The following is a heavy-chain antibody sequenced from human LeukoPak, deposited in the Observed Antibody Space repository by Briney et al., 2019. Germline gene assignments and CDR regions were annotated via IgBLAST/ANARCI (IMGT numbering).Heavy chain of an antibody. D-gene: IGHD4-23*01. V-gene: IGHV4-59*01. J-gene: IGHJ6*02. CDR3: ARAGGNSYYYYYGMDV. CDR1: GGSISSYY. Sequence: PSETLSLTCTVSGGSISSYYWSWIRQPPGKGLEWIGYIYYSGSTNYNPSLKSRVTISVDTSKNQFALKLSSVTAADPAVYYCARAGGNSYYYYYGMDVWGQGTTVTVSS. CDR2: IYYSGST.